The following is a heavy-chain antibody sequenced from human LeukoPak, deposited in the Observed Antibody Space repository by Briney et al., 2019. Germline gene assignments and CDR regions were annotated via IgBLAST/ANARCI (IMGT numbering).Heavy chain of an antibody. CDR1: GLTFSSHW. V-gene: IGHV3-74*01. CDR2: ITNDGSST. CDR3: ARARYSSGWAPAFLFDY. J-gene: IGHJ4*02. D-gene: IGHD6-19*01. Sequence: GGSLRLSCAASGLTFSSHWMHWVRQAPGKGLVWVSRITNDGSSTTYADSVKGRFTISRDNAKNMLYLQVNSLRAEDTAVYYCARARYSSGWAPAFLFDYWGQGTLVTVSS.